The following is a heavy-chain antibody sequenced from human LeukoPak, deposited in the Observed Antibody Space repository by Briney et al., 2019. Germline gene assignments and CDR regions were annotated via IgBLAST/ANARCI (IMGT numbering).Heavy chain of an antibody. J-gene: IGHJ6*02. CDR3: ARDYDSNPTHHIYYYYYYGMDV. CDR2: ISASGITI. D-gene: IGHD4-11*01. V-gene: IGHV3-48*03. Sequence: GGSLRLSCAASEFTFSSYEMNWVRQAPGKGLEWVSYISASGITIYYADSVKGRFTISRDNAKNSLYLQMNSLRAEDTAVYYCARDYDSNPTHHIYYYYYYGMDVWGQGTTVTVSS. CDR1: EFTFSSYE.